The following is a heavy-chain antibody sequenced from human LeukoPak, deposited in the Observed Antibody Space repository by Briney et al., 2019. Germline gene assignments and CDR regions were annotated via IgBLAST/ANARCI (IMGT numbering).Heavy chain of an antibody. Sequence: GGSLRLSCAASGVTFSSYSMNWVRQAPGKGLEWVSSISNSSSYIYYADSVKGRFTISRHNAKTSLYLQMNSLTAEDTAVYYCARDGLSNWFDPWSQGTLVTVSS. CDR2: ISNSSSYI. J-gene: IGHJ5*02. CDR1: GVTFSSYS. CDR3: ARDGLSNWFDP. V-gene: IGHV3-21*01. D-gene: IGHD2/OR15-2a*01.